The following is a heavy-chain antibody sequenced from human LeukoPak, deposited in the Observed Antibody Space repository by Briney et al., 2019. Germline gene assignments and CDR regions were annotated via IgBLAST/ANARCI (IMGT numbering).Heavy chain of an antibody. V-gene: IGHV4-59*01. J-gene: IGHJ4*02. CDR2: IYYSGST. CDR3: AREGVYGIIDY. CDR1: GGSISSYY. D-gene: IGHD1-1*01. Sequence: SETLSLTCTVSGGSISSYYWSWIRQPPGKGLEWIGYIYYSGSTNYNPSLKGRVTISVDTSKNQFSLKLSSVTAADTAVYYCAREGVYGIIDYWGQGTLVTVSS.